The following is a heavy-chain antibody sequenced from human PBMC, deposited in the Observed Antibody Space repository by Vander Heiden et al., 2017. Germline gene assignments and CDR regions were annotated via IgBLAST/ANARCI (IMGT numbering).Heavy chain of an antibody. J-gene: IGHJ5*02. CDR2: SYYSGST. CDR1: GCSMTGYY. CDR3: ARRMVAPASILAGDNWFDT. D-gene: IGHD2-2*01. V-gene: IGHV4-59*12. Sequence: QVQLQECGPGLVKPSETLSPTCPVTGCSMTGYYGSWSRQPPGKGLEWIGDSYYSGSTKYKPSIKRRVTRSVDTSKNQVSLKLRSGTAAETAVYSGARRMVAPASILAGDNWFDTWGQGTMVTVSS.